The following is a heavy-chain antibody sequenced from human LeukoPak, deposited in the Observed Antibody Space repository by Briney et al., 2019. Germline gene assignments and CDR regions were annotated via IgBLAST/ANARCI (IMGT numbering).Heavy chain of an antibody. CDR1: GGSFSGYY. CDR3: AREDILTGYFH. V-gene: IGHV4-34*01. J-gene: IGHJ4*02. D-gene: IGHD3-9*01. Sequence: SETLSLTCAVYGGSFSGYYWSWIRQPPGKGLEWIGEINHSGSTNYNPSLKSRVTMSVDTSKNQFSLKLSSVTAADTAVYYCAREDILTGYFHWGQGTLVTVSS. CDR2: INHSGST.